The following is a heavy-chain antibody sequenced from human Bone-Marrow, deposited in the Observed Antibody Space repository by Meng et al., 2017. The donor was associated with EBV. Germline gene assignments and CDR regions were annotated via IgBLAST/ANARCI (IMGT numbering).Heavy chain of an antibody. V-gene: IGHV4-34*01. CDR2: INHSGST. CDR1: CGSFSGYY. CDR3: ARGRSSGYSSGWALGY. J-gene: IGHJ4*02. D-gene: IGHD6-19*01. Sequence: QVVAWSLEPSAPLPLPRAVYCGSFSGYYWSWVRQPPGKGLEGIGEINHSGSTNYNPSLKSRVTISVDTSKNQFSLKLSPVTAADTAVYYCARGRSSGYSSGWALGYWGQGTLVTVSS.